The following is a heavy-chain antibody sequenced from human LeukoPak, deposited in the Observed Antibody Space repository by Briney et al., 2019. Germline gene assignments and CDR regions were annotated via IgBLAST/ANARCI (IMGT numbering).Heavy chain of an antibody. CDR3: ARDGPAQMVDLDY. D-gene: IGHD3-10*01. J-gene: IGHJ4*02. Sequence: ASMKVSCKASGYTFSGTGWYLYWLRQAPGQGLECMGWIHPNNGDTAYAQKVEGRVAMTRDTSISTAYMELRRMRPDDTAVYFCARDGPAQMVDLDYWGQGTLVTVSS. CDR1: GYTFSGTGWY. CDR2: IHPNNGDT. V-gene: IGHV1-2*02.